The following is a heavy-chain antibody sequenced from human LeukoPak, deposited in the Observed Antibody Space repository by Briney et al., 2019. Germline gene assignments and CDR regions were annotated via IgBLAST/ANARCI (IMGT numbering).Heavy chain of an antibody. V-gene: IGHV3-30*01. J-gene: IGHJ4*02. D-gene: IGHD2-2*02. CDR1: GFTFSSYA. CDR2: ISYDGSNK. Sequence: PGGSLRLSCAAFGFTFSSYAMHWVRQAPGKGLEWVAVISYDGSNKYYADSVKGRFTISRDNSKNTLYLQMNSLRGEDTAVYYCARASAAIAPIAGLPGDYWGQGTLVTVSS. CDR3: ARASAAIAPIAGLPGDY.